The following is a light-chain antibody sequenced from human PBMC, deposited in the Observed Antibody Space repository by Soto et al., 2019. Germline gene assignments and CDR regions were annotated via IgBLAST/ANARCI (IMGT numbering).Light chain of an antibody. V-gene: IGKV3D-15*01. Sequence: ETLMTQPPATLSVSPGERATLSCRASQSVRSKLAWYQQKPGQAPRLLIYGASSRATGIPARFSGSGSGTEFTLTISSLQSEDSAVYYCQQYNNWPAEITFGQGTRLENK. J-gene: IGKJ5*01. CDR2: GAS. CDR1: QSVRSK. CDR3: QQYNNWPAEIT.